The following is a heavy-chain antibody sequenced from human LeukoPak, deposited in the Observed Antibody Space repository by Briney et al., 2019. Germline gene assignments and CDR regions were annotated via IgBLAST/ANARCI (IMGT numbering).Heavy chain of an antibody. CDR1: GYTFTSFG. CDR3: ARDRAIIVGATSWFDP. D-gene: IGHD1-26*01. V-gene: IGHV1-18*01. CDR2: ISTYNGDT. Sequence: GASVKVSCKASGYTFTSFGISWVRQAPGQGLEWMGWISTYNGDTNSAQKFQGRVTMSTDTSTSTAYMELRSLRSDDTAVYYCARDRAIIVGATSWFDPWGQGTLVTVSS. J-gene: IGHJ5*02.